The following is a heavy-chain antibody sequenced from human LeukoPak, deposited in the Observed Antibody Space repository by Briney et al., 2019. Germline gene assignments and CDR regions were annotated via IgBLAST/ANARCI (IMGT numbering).Heavy chain of an antibody. Sequence: GSLRLSCVASGFTFSTFGMSWVRQAPGKGLEWIGYNHYSGSTNYNPSLKSRVTISVDTSKNQFSLKLNSVTAADTAVYYCARDFAGTWYFDLWGRGTLVTVSS. CDR3: ARDFAGTWYFDL. J-gene: IGHJ2*01. CDR1: GFTFSTFG. CDR2: NHYSGST. V-gene: IGHV4-59*01.